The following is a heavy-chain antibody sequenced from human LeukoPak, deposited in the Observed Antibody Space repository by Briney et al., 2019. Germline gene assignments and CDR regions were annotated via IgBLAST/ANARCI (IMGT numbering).Heavy chain of an antibody. V-gene: IGHV1-18*01. CDR2: ISAYNGNT. CDR3: ASEGCNRTSCNEAFDI. J-gene: IGHJ3*02. Sequence: ASVTVSCKASGYTFTAYGISWVRQAPGQGLEWMGWISAYNGNTNYAQKLQGRVTMTTDTSTSTAYMELRSLRSDATAVYYCASEGCNRTSCNEAFDIWGQGTIVTVSS. D-gene: IGHD2-2*01. CDR1: GYTFTAYG.